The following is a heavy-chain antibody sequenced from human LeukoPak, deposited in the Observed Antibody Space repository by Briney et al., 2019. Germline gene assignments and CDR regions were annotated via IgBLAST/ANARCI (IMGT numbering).Heavy chain of an antibody. CDR3: ARDESLTTVASFDP. J-gene: IGHJ5*02. CDR1: GYTFTSYD. Sequence: GASAKVSCKASGYTFTSYDINWVRQATGQGLEWMGWMNPNSGNTGYAQKFQGRVTMTRDTSISTAYMELSRLRSDDTAVYYCARDESLTTVASFDPWGQGTLVTVSS. CDR2: MNPNSGNT. V-gene: IGHV1-8*01. D-gene: IGHD4-23*01.